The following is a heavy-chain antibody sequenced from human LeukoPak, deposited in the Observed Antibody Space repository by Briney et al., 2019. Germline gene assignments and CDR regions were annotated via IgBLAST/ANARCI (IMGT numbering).Heavy chain of an antibody. Sequence: ASVKVSCKASGYTFTGYYMHWVRQAPGQGLEWMGWINPNSGGTNYAQKFQGRVTMTRDTSISTAYMELSRLRSDDTAVYYCARDIGVDCSSTSCSIRENAFDIWGQGTMVTVSS. CDR3: ARDIGVDCSSTSCSIRENAFDI. CDR2: INPNSGGT. V-gene: IGHV1-2*02. J-gene: IGHJ3*02. CDR1: GYTFTGYY. D-gene: IGHD2-2*01.